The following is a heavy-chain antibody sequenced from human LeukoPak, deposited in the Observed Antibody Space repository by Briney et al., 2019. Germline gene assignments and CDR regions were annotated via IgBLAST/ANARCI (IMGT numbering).Heavy chain of an antibody. Sequence: ASVKVSCKTSGYTFTGYYMHWVRQAPGQGLEWMGWINPNSGGTNYAQKFQGRVTMTRDTSISTAYMELSRLRSDDTAVYYCARAWGTESWFDPWGQGTLVTVSS. D-gene: IGHD3-16*01. V-gene: IGHV1-2*02. CDR1: GYTFTGYY. J-gene: IGHJ5*02. CDR2: INPNSGGT. CDR3: ARAWGTESWFDP.